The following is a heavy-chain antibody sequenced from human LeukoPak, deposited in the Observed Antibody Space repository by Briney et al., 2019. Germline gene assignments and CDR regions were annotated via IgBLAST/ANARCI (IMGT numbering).Heavy chain of an antibody. CDR3: AIYASSWQYFDY. D-gene: IGHD6-13*01. CDR1: DGSISSYY. CDR2: IYYSGST. Sequence: PSETLSLTCTVSDGSISSYYWIWIRQPPGKGLEWIGHIYYSGSTNYNPSLKSRVTISVDTSKNQFSLKLSSVTAADTAVYYCAIYASSWQYFDYWGQGTLVTVSS. J-gene: IGHJ4*02. V-gene: IGHV4-59*01.